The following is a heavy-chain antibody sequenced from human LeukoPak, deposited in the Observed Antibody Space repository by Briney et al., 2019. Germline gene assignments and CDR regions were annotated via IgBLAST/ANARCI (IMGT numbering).Heavy chain of an antibody. Sequence: PSETLSLTCTVSGASISSYSRSWIRQPAGKGLEWIGRIYSSGSTNHNPSLKSRVTMSADTSKNHFSLKLSSVTAADTAVYYCARDPAPDAFDIWGQGTMVTVSS. CDR2: IYSSGST. CDR3: ARDPAPDAFDI. J-gene: IGHJ3*02. V-gene: IGHV4-4*07. CDR1: GASISSYS.